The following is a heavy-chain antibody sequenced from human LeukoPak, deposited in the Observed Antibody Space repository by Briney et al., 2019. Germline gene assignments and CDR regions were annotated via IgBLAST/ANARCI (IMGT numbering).Heavy chain of an antibody. CDR2: VSDDGDKT. Sequence: PGGSLRLPCVPCVCYFRKYVMIWVRQAARRGVTGVAAVSDDGDKTYYGASVKGRFTVSRDNSQNTLYLQMSSLGAEDTAVYYCAGRTYYFDYWGQGTLVTVSS. CDR3: AGRTYYFDY. V-gene: IGHV3-23*01. D-gene: IGHD3-16*01. J-gene: IGHJ4*02. CDR1: VCYFRKYV.